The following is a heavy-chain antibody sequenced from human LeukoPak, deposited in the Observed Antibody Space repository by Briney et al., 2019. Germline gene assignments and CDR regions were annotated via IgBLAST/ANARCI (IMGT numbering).Heavy chain of an antibody. V-gene: IGHV3-7*03. CDR3: ARHYAAGTWWFDP. Sequence: PGGSLRLSCTASEITFSNYWMSWARQAPGERLEWVANTNQDGSVKSYVDSVKGRFTISRDNTKNTLYLQMNDLRAEDTALYHCARHYAAGTWWFDPWGQGTLFTVSS. CDR2: TNQDGSVK. CDR1: EITFSNYW. D-gene: IGHD6-13*01. J-gene: IGHJ5*02.